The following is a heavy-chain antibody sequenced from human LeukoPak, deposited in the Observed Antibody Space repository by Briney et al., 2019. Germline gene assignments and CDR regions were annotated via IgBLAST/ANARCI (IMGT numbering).Heavy chain of an antibody. CDR2: IYYSGST. CDR3: ARGVGGGSRAAGPSTGY. CDR1: GGSIRSSSYY. Sequence: SETLSLTCTVSGGSIRSSSYYWGWIRQPPGKGLEWIGYIYYSGSTNYNPSLKSRVTISVDTSKNQFSLKLSSVTAADTAVYYCARGVGGGSRAAGPSTGYGGQGTLVTVSS. D-gene: IGHD6-13*01. V-gene: IGHV4-61*05. J-gene: IGHJ4*02.